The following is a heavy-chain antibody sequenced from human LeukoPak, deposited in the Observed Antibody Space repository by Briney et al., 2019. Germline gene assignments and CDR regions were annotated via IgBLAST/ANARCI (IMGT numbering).Heavy chain of an antibody. Sequence: SETLSLTCTVSGVSISSSNSYWGWIRQPPGRGLEWIGSIYYSGNTYYNASLKSQVSISIDTSKNQFSLKLTSVTAADTAVYYCARQTGSGLFILPGGRGTLVTVSS. D-gene: IGHD3/OR15-3a*01. J-gene: IGHJ4*02. V-gene: IGHV4-39*01. CDR3: ARQTGSGLFILP. CDR1: GVSISSSNSY. CDR2: IYYSGNT.